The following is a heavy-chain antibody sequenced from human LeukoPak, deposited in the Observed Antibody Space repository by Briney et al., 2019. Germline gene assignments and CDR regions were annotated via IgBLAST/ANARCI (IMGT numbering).Heavy chain of an antibody. CDR1: GFTFSSYN. V-gene: IGHV3-48*02. Sequence: GGSLRLSCAASGFTFSSYNMNWGRQAPGEGLEWVSYITSSSSTIYYADSVKGRFTISRDNAKNSLYLQMNSLRDEDTAVYYCARGDSNGYGPDYWGQGTLVTVSS. CDR2: ITSSSSTI. J-gene: IGHJ4*02. D-gene: IGHD3-22*01. CDR3: ARGDSNGYGPDY.